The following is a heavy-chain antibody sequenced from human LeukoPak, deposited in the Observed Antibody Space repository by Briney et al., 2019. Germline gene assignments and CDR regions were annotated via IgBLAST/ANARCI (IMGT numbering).Heavy chain of an antibody. CDR2: INPNSGGT. D-gene: IGHD3-22*01. V-gene: IGHV1-2*02. CDR3: ARLYYYEADAFDI. Sequence: ASVKVSCKASGYTFTGYYMHWVRQAPGQGLEWMGWINPNSGGTNYAQKFQGRVTVTRDTSISTAYMELSRLRSDDTAVYYCARLYYYEADAFDIWGQGTMVTVSS. J-gene: IGHJ3*02. CDR1: GYTFTGYY.